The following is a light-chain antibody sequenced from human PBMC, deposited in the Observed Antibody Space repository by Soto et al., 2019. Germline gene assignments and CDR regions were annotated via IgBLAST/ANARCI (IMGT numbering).Light chain of an antibody. V-gene: IGKV3-20*01. Sequence: ELVLTPFPSTLSWSPGEKATLSCRASPSVRPRSLAWYQQHPGQAPRLLISGASSRAADIPDRFSGSGSGTDFTLTINRLEPEECAVYDGQQYDSSPRTGGQGTKVEIK. J-gene: IGKJ1*01. CDR3: QQYDSSPRT. CDR2: GAS. CDR1: PSVRPRS.